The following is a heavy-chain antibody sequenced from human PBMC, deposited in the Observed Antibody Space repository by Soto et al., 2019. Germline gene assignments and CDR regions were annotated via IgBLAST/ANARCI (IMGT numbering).Heavy chain of an antibody. Sequence: EVQLVQSGAEVKKPGESLKISCKGSGYSFTSYWIGWVRQMPGKGLEWMGIIYPGDSDTRYSPSFQGQVTISADKSISTAYLQWSSLKASDTAMYYCARRLITFGGVIVMSDWFDPWGQGTLVTVSS. J-gene: IGHJ5*02. CDR1: GYSFTSYW. CDR2: IYPGDSDT. D-gene: IGHD3-16*02. CDR3: ARRLITFGGVIVMSDWFDP. V-gene: IGHV5-51*03.